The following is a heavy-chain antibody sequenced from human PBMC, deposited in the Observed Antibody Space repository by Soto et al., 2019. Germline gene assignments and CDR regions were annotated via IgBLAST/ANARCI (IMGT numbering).Heavy chain of an antibody. CDR2: INAGNGNT. J-gene: IGHJ4*02. Sequence: ASVKVSCKASGYTFTRYAMHWVRQAPGQRLEWMGWINAGNGNTKYSQKFQGRVTITRDTSASTAYMELISLRSEDTAVYYCARGLGLYYFDYWGQGTLVTVSS. CDR3: ARGLGLYYFDY. V-gene: IGHV1-3*01. D-gene: IGHD1-26*01. CDR1: GYTFTRYA.